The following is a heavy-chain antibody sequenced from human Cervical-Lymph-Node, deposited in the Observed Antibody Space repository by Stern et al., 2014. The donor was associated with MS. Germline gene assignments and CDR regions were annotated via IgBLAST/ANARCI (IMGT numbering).Heavy chain of an antibody. V-gene: IGHV1-69*06. CDR3: ASGLIPRAHYNYYGMDV. D-gene: IGHD2-2*02. J-gene: IGHJ6*02. CDR2: IIPIFGTA. CDR1: GGTFSSYG. Sequence: VHLVESGPEVKPPGSSVKVSCKASGGTFSSYGISWVRQAPGQGLEWVGGIIPIFGTANYAEQYQARVTITADTSTSTAYMDLSSLRSEDTAVYYCASGLIPRAHYNYYGMDVWGQGTTVAVSS.